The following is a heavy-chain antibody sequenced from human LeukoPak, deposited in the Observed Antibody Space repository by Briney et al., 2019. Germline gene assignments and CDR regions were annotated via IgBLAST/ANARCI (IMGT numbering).Heavy chain of an antibody. D-gene: IGHD6-13*01. CDR2: IYGSGNT. J-gene: IGHJ5*02. Sequence: NPSETLPLTCAVYGGSFSGYYWSWIRQPPGKGLEWIGSIYGSGNTYYNPSLKSRVTISVDTSKNQFSLKLSSVTAADTAVYYYARDPGDSSSWYSWFDPWGQGTLVTVSS. CDR1: GGSFSGYY. CDR3: ARDPGDSSSWYSWFDP. V-gene: IGHV4-34*01.